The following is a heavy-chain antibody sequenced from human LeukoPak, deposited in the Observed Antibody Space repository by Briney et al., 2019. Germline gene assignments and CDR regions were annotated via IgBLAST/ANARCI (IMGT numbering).Heavy chain of an antibody. CDR2: INPNSGGT. Sequence: GAPVKVSHKASGYTFTGYNMHWVRQAPGQGLEWMGWINPNSGGTNYAQKFQGRVTMTRDTSITTAYMELSSLTSDDTAVYYCATITRYHSDGYSSRCYNDHWGQAMLASVSS. J-gene: IGHJ4*02. CDR3: ATITRYHSDGYSSRCYNDH. D-gene: IGHD5-24*01. CDR1: GYTFTGYN. V-gene: IGHV1-2*02.